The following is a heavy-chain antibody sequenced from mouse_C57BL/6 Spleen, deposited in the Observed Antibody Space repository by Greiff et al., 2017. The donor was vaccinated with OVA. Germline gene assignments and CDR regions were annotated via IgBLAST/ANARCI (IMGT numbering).Heavy chain of an antibody. D-gene: IGHD2-5*01. CDR3: ARTIYYSNYYFDY. CDR1: GYTFTSYW. J-gene: IGHJ2*01. V-gene: IGHV1-55*01. CDR2: IYPGSGST. Sequence: QVQLKQPGAELVKPGASVKMSCKASGYTFTSYWITWVKQRPGQGLEWIGDIYPGSGSTNYNEKFKSKATLTVDTSSSTAYMQLSSLTSEDSAVYYCARTIYYSNYYFDYWGQGTTLTVSS.